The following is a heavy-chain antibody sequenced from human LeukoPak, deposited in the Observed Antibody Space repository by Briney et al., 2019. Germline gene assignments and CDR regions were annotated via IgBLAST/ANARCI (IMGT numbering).Heavy chain of an antibody. D-gene: IGHD2-21*01. V-gene: IGHV3-53*01. CDR3: ARPDSLNTFDI. CDR2: IYSGGNT. Sequence: GGSLRLSCAVSGFTVSSNYMNWVRQAPGKGLEWVSIIYSGGNTDYADSVKGRFTISRDNSKNTLYLQMNSLRAEDTAVYYCARPDSLNTFDIWARGQGSRSLQ. CDR1: GFTVSSNY. J-gene: IGHJ3*02.